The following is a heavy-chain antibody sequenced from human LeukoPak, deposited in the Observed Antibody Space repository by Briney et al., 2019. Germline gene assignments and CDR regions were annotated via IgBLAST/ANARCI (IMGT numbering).Heavy chain of an antibody. J-gene: IGHJ4*02. Sequence: PSETLSLTCTVSGGSISSGSYYWSWIRQPAGKGLEWIGRIYTSGSTNYNPSLKSRVTISVDTSKNQFSLKLSSVTAADTAVYYCARHRRGSSSRFDYWGQGTLVTVSS. CDR2: IYTSGST. D-gene: IGHD6-13*01. V-gene: IGHV4-61*02. CDR3: ARHRRGSSSRFDY. CDR1: GGSISSGSYY.